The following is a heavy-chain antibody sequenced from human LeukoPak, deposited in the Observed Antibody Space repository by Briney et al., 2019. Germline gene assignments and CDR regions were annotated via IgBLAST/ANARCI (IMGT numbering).Heavy chain of an antibody. D-gene: IGHD3-10*01. CDR3: AKTWFGELAWFS. J-gene: IGHJ5*02. CDR1: RFTFSSYS. V-gene: IGHV3-21*01. CDR2: ISSSGSYI. Sequence: GGSLRLSCAASRFTFSSYSMNWVRQAPGKGLEWVSSISSSGSYIYYADSVKGRFTISRDNAKNSLYLQMNSLRAEDTAVYYCAKTWFGELAWFSWGQGTLVTVSS.